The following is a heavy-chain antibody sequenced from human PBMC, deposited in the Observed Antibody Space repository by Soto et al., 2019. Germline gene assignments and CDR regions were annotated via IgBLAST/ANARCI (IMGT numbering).Heavy chain of an antibody. CDR2: FDPEDGET. V-gene: IGHV1-24*01. CDR1: GYTLTELS. CDR3: ETVNSSSWYRYYYYYMDV. Sequence: ASVKVSCKVSGYTLTELSMHWVRQAPGKGLEWMGGFDPEDGETIYAQKFQGRVTMTEDTSTDTAYMELSSLRSEDTAVYYCETVNSSSWYRYYYYYMDVWGKGTTVTVSS. J-gene: IGHJ6*03. D-gene: IGHD6-13*01.